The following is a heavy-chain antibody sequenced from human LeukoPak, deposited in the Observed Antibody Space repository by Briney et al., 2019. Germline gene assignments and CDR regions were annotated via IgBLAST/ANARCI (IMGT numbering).Heavy chain of an antibody. D-gene: IGHD6-13*01. CDR3: ARAYSSSWYFNWFDP. V-gene: IGHV4-38-2*02. CDR1: GYSISSGYY. J-gene: IGHJ5*02. CDR2: IYHTGST. Sequence: SETLSLTCTVSGYSISSGYYWAWIRQPPGKGLEWIGNIYHTGSTYYNPSLKSRVTISVDTSKNQFSLKLSSVTAADTAVYYCARAYSSSWYFNWFDPWGQGTLVTVSS.